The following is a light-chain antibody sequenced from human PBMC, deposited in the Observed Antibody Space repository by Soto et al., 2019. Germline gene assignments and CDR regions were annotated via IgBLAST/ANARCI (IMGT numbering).Light chain of an antibody. CDR3: QNNNRYEGA. CDR2: NAS. CDR1: QTISIW. V-gene: IGKV1-5*03. J-gene: IGKJ1*01. Sequence: DIQMTQSPSTLSVSVGDRVTITCRASQTISIWLAWYQQNPGKAPKLLIYNASTLKSGVPSRFSGSGSGTEFTLTIRRLQADEFAKYYCQNNNRYEGAFGQGTKVELK.